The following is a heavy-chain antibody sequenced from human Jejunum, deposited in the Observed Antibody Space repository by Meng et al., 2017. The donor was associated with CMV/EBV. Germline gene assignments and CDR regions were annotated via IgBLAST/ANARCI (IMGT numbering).Heavy chain of an antibody. Sequence: QVQLVQSGAEVKKPGASVKVSCKASGYTFTNYDMHWVRQAPGQGLQWMGLFNPNGDVTTYSPRFQGRITLTGDTSTSTLYMELSSLTSDDTAVYYCAREMPMTCYFDQWGQGTLVTVSS. CDR1: GYTFTNYD. D-gene: IGHD3-22*01. CDR2: FNPNGDVT. V-gene: IGHV1-46*01. J-gene: IGHJ4*03. CDR3: AREMPMTCYFDQ.